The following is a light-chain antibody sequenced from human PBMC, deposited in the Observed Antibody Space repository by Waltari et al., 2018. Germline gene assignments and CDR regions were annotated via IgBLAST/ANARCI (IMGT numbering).Light chain of an antibody. J-gene: IGKJ2*02. Sequence: DIVMTQSPLSLPVTPGEPASISCRSSQSLLHNDGYSSLNWYLQKPGQSPLLLIYLGSHRASGVPDRFSGSGSGTDFTLKISRVEAADVGVYYCMQTLQTPCTFGQGTKLEF. V-gene: IGKV2-28*01. CDR1: QSLLHNDGYSS. CDR3: MQTLQTPCT. CDR2: LGS.